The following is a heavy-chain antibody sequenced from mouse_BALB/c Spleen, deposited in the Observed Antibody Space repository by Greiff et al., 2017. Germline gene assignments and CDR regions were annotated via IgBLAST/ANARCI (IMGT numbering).Heavy chain of an antibody. J-gene: IGHJ4*01. CDR1: GYSITSDYA. CDR2: ISYSGST. CDR3: ARGGYGSSYAMDY. Sequence: VQLKQSGPGLVKPSQSLSLTCTVTGYSITSDYAWNWIRQFPGNKLEWMGYISYSGSTSYNPSLKSRISITRDTSKNQFFLQLNSVTTEDTATYYGARGGYGSSYAMDYWGQGTSVTVSS. V-gene: IGHV3-2*02. D-gene: IGHD1-1*01.